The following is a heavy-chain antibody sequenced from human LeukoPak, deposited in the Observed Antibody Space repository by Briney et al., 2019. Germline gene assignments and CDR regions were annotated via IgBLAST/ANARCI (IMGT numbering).Heavy chain of an antibody. CDR3: ATPGIGFGESIDAFDI. Sequence: ASVTVSCKASGYTFTSYGISWVRQAPGQGLEWMGWISAYNGNTNYAQKLQGRVTMTTDTSTSTAYMELRSLRSDDTAVYYCATPGIGFGESIDAFDIWGQGTMVTVSS. D-gene: IGHD3-10*01. CDR2: ISAYNGNT. CDR1: GYTFTSYG. V-gene: IGHV1-18*01. J-gene: IGHJ3*02.